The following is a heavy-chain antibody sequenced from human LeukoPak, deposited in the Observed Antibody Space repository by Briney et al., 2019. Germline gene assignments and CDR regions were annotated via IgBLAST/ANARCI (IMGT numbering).Heavy chain of an antibody. Sequence: GGSLRLSCAASGFTFSSHDMHWVRQAPGKGLEWVAIISYDGGKKDYSDSVKGRFTISRDNSKNSLYLQMNSLRAEDTAVYYCARDRWILEFDPWGQGALVTVSS. CDR2: ISYDGGKK. J-gene: IGHJ5*02. V-gene: IGHV3-33*05. CDR1: GFTFSSHD. CDR3: ARDRWILEFDP. D-gene: IGHD3-3*01.